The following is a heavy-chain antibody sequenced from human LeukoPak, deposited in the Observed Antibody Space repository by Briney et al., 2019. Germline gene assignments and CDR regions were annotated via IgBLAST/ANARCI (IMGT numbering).Heavy chain of an antibody. CDR3: ARGGRDNYYDSRVTFDY. D-gene: IGHD3-22*01. Sequence: SETLSLTCAVYGGSFSGYCWSWIRQPPGKGLEWIGEINHSGSTNYNPSLKSRVTISVDTSKNQFSLKLSSVTAADTAVYYCARGGRDNYYDSRVTFDYWGQGTLVTVSS. J-gene: IGHJ4*02. V-gene: IGHV4-34*01. CDR2: INHSGST. CDR1: GGSFSGYC.